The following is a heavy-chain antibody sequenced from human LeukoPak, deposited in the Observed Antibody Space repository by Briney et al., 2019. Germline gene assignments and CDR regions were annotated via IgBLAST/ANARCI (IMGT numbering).Heavy chain of an antibody. Sequence: PSETLSLTCAVYGGSFSGYYWSWIRQPPGKGLEWIGEINHSGSTNYNPSLKSRVTISVDTSKNQFSLKLSSVTAADTAVYYCARGDGDSSGYYFGPTHAFDIWGQGTTVTVSS. V-gene: IGHV4-34*01. D-gene: IGHD3-22*01. CDR3: ARGDGDSSGYYFGPTHAFDI. CDR2: INHSGST. J-gene: IGHJ3*02. CDR1: GGSFSGYY.